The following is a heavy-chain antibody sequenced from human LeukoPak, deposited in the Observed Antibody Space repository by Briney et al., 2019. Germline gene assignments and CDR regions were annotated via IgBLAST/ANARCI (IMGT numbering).Heavy chain of an antibody. CDR2: FDPEDGET. Sequence: GASVKVSCKVSGYTLTELSMHWVRQAPGKGLEWMGGFDPEDGETIYAQKFQGRVTMTEDTSTDTAYMELSSLRSEDTAVYYCATDPSPYSGYDAVGLLDWGQGTLVTVSS. D-gene: IGHD5-12*01. J-gene: IGHJ4*02. CDR1: GYTLTELS. CDR3: ATDPSPYSGYDAVGLLD. V-gene: IGHV1-24*01.